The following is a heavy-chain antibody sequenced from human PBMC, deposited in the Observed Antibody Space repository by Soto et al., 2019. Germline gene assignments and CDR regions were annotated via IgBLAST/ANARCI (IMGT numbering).Heavy chain of an antibody. Sequence: SETLSLICTVSGGSISPYYWSWIRQPPGKGLEWIAYVYNSEITNYNPSPKSRVTISVDTSQNQFSLRLNSVTAADTAVYYCARGPNSLYCTTNNCFHRMDYWGQGTLVTVSS. CDR1: GGSISPYY. J-gene: IGHJ4*02. D-gene: IGHD2-2*01. CDR3: ARGPNSLYCTTNNCFHRMDY. CDR2: VYNSEIT. V-gene: IGHV4-59*01.